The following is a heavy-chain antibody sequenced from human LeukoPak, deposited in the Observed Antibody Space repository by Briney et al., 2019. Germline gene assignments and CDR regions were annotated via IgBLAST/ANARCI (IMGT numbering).Heavy chain of an antibody. CDR2: ISDSGDST. Sequence: SGGSLRLSCAVSGFTFSSYAMSWVRQAPGRGLEWVSAISDSGDSTYYADSVKGRFTVSRDNSKNTLYLQMNSLRAEDTAVYYCAKKMTITGWLYYFDYWGQGTLVTVPS. D-gene: IGHD5-24*01. CDR3: AKKMTITGWLYYFDY. J-gene: IGHJ4*02. V-gene: IGHV3-23*01. CDR1: GFTFSSYA.